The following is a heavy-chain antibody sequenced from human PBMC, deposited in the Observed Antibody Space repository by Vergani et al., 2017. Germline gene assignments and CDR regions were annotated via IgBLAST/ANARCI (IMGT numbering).Heavy chain of an antibody. V-gene: IGHV1-69*01. J-gene: IGHJ6*03. D-gene: IGHD3-16*02. CDR3: NRAPRCIRLGELSLQYYYYYMDV. CDR2: IIPIFGTA. CDR1: GGTFSSYA. Sequence: QVQLVQSGAEVKKPGSSVKVSCKASGGTFSSYAISWVRQAPGQGLEWMGGIIPIFGTANYAQKFQGRVTITADESTSTAYMELSSLRSEDTAVYYCNRAPRCIRLGELSLQYYYYYMDVWGKGTTVTVSS.